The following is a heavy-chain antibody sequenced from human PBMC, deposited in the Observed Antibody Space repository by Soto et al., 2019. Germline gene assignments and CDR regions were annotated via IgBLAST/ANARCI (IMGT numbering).Heavy chain of an antibody. CDR3: ARATTVTTWYYFDY. CDR1: GFSLSTSGVA. V-gene: IGHV2-5*02. CDR2: IYWDDDK. J-gene: IGHJ4*02. D-gene: IGHD4-17*01. Sequence: QITLKESGPTLVKPTQTLTLTCTFSGFSLSTSGVAVGWIRQPPGKALEWLALIYWDDDKRQSPSLKSGLTITKDTSKNRVVLIMPNVDPVDTATYYCARATTVTTWYYFDYWGQGTLVTVSS.